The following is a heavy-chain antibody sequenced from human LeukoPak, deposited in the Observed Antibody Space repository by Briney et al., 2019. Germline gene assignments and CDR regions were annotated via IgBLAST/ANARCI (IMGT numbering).Heavy chain of an antibody. CDR2: ISGSGGST. V-gene: IGHV3-23*01. CDR3: ARRYYGMDV. CDR1: GFTFSSNP. J-gene: IGHJ6*02. Sequence: PGGSLRLSCAASGFTFSSNPMAWVRQAPGKGLEWVSSISGSGGSTYFADSVKGRFTIPRDNSKNTLYLQMNSLRAEDTAVYYCARRYYGMDVWGQGTTVTVSS.